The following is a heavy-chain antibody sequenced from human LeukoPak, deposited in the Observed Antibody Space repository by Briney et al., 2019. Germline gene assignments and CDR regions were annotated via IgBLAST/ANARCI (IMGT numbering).Heavy chain of an antibody. CDR3: ARDSYYYGSGSYRNWFDP. V-gene: IGHV3-30-3*01. CDR1: GFTFSSYA. Sequence: GSLRLSCAASGFTFSSYAMHWVRQAPGKGLEWVAVISYDGSNKYYADSVKGRFTISRDNSKNTLYLQMNSLRAEDTAVYYCARDSYYYGSGSYRNWFDPWGQGTLVTVSS. D-gene: IGHD3-10*01. J-gene: IGHJ5*02. CDR2: ISYDGSNK.